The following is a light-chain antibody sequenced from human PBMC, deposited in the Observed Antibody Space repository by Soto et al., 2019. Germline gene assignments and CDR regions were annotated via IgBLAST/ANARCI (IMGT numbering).Light chain of an antibody. V-gene: IGKV1-39*01. CDR1: QSISKY. J-gene: IGKJ1*01. Sequence: DIQMTQSPSSLSASVGDRVTITCRASQSISKYLSWYHQKPGKAPKLLIYSASSLQSGVPPRFGGSGSGTNFTLTISSLQPEAFATYYCLQTYITPWTFGQGTNVEIK. CDR2: SAS. CDR3: LQTYITPWT.